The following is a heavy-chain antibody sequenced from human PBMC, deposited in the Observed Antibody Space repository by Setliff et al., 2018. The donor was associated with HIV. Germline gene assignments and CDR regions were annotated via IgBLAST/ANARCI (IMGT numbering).Heavy chain of an antibody. J-gene: IGHJ3*02. D-gene: IGHD6-19*01. V-gene: IGHV3-7*03. Sequence: GGSLRLSCAASGFTFSSYWMSWVRQAPGKGLEWVANIKQDGSEKYYADSVKGRFTISRDNFKNTLFLQMNSLRAEDTAVYYCARDQEWLVEVEGDALHIWGQGTMVTVSS. CDR2: IKQDGSEK. CDR1: GFTFSSYW. CDR3: ARDQEWLVEVEGDALHI.